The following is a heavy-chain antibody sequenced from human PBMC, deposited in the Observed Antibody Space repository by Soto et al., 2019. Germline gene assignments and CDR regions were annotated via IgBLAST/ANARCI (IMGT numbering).Heavy chain of an antibody. CDR2: ISLYSDGT. D-gene: IGHD1-26*01. V-gene: IGHV1-18*01. CDR3: ARSSGGNFGIIIEGTNWFAP. CDR1: GYTFSNYG. J-gene: IGHJ5*02. Sequence: ASVKVSCKTSGYTFSNYGITWVRQAPGQPLEWLGWISLYSDGTNYAQKFQGRVSMTTDTSTTTAYMELSSLRSEDTAVYYCARSSGGNFGIIIEGTNWFAPWGQGTLVTVSS.